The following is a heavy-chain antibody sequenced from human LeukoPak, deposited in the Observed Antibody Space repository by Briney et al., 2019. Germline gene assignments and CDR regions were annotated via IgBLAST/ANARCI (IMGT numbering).Heavy chain of an antibody. J-gene: IGHJ4*02. CDR1: GGSISRYY. D-gene: IGHD3-22*01. Sequence: SETLSLTCTVSGGSISRYYWSWIRQPLGKGLEWIGYIYYSGNTNYSPSLKSRVTISVDTSKNQFSLKLSSVTAADTAVYFCGREMGGNYDSSGYPTSYYFDYWGQGTLVTVSS. CDR2: IYYSGNT. V-gene: IGHV4-59*01. CDR3: GREMGGNYDSSGYPTSYYFDY.